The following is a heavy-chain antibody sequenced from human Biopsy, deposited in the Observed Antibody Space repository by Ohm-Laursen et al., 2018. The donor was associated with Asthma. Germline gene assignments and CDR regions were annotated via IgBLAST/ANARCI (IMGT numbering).Heavy chain of an antibody. CDR2: IPQGGAT. D-gene: IGHD2-8*01. V-gene: IGHV4-34*01. J-gene: IGHJ6*02. CDR1: RGSFRGYV. Sequence: SETLSLTCAYRGSFRGYVWTWIRQPPGKVLEWIGEIPQGGATTFNPSLKSRVTISIDPSKSQLSLRLTSMTAADTAVYYCASGPQWSGLDVWGQGTTVTVSS. CDR3: ASGPQWSGLDV.